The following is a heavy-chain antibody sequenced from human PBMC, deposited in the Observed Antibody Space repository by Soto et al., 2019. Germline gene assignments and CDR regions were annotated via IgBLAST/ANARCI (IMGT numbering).Heavy chain of an antibody. V-gene: IGHV4-39*01. CDR1: GGSISSSSYY. CDR2: IYYSGST. J-gene: IGHJ6*03. D-gene: IGHD2-2*01. Sequence: SETLSLTCTVSGGSISSSSYYWGWIRQPPGKGLEWIGSIYYSGSTYYNPSLKSRVTISVDTSKNQFSLKLSSVTAADTAVYYCARPSNRYQLLSSHYYYYMDVWGKGTTVTVSS. CDR3: ARPSNRYQLLSSHYYYYMDV.